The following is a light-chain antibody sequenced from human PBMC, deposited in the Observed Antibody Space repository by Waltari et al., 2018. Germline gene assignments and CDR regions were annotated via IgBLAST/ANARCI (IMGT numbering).Light chain of an antibody. J-gene: IGLJ2*01. V-gene: IGLV3-10*01. CDR2: EDT. CDR3: YSTHSSGKV. CDR1: AFPKKY. Sequence: SYELTQPPSVSVSPGQTARITCSGDAFPKKYAYWYQQKSGQAPVMVIYEDTKRPSGTRERFSGSSSGTVATFTMSGAQVDDEADYYCYSTHSSGKVFGGGTKLTVL.